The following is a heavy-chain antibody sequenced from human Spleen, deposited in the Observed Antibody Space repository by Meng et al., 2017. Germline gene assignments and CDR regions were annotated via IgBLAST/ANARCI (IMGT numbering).Heavy chain of an antibody. D-gene: IGHD3-16*01. CDR2: IGHSGFT. J-gene: IGHJ5*02. Sequence: QPQLQESGPGLVKPSETLSLTCTVSDDAIFTSGYYWGWIRQSPGKGLEWIGSIGHSGFTYYPPSLKSRVTVSIDTSRNQFSLWLTSVTAADTAAYYCVRRINTYGGWFDPWGQGILVTVSS. CDR3: VRRINTYGGWFDP. CDR1: DDAIFTSGYY. V-gene: IGHV4-39*01.